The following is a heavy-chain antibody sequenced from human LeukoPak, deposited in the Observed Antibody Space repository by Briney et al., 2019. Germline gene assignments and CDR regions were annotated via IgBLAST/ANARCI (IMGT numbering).Heavy chain of an antibody. CDR1: GASVYTYY. Sequence: SGTLSLTCTVSGASVYTYYWSWIRQPPGKGLEWIGYISSTGYTLYTPSLESRVTISRDTSENQFSLSLSSVTAADTAVYYCTRHDVVPVIGHGMAVWGQGTTVTVSS. D-gene: IGHD2-21*01. J-gene: IGHJ6*02. CDR3: TRHDVVPVIGHGMAV. V-gene: IGHV4-59*08. CDR2: ISSTGYT.